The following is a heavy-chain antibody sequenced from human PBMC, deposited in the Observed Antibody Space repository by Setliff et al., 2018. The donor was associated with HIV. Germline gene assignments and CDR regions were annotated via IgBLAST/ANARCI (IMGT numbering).Heavy chain of an antibody. CDR1: GGPFTSSS. Sequence: SVKVSCKASGGPFTSSSIGWVRQAPGQGLGWMGGIIPIFGTTNYAQKFQGRVTITTDESTTTAYMELSSLRSEDTALYYCARNPEMAALNYFYYYMDVWGKGTTVTVSS. CDR2: IIPIFGTT. J-gene: IGHJ6*03. CDR3: ARNPEMAALNYFYYYMDV. D-gene: IGHD6-19*01. V-gene: IGHV1-69*05.